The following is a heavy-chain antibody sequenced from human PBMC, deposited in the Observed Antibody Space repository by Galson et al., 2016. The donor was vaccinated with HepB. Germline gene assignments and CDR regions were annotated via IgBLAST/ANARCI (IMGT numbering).Heavy chain of an antibody. CDR1: GFTFSTYG. D-gene: IGHD5-24*01. CDR3: AKGRWDFDS. V-gene: IGHV3-48*01. Sequence: SLRLSCAASGFTFSTYGMNWVRQAPGKGLEWVSYIGYTSTTILYADSVKGRVTISRDNSKNTLYLQMHSLRGEDTAVYYCAKGRWDFDSWGQGTLVTVSS. CDR2: IGYTSTTI. J-gene: IGHJ4*02.